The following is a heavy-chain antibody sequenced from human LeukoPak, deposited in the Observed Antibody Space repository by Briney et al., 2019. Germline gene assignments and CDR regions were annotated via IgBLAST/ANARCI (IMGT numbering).Heavy chain of an antibody. CDR1: GFTFSSYA. J-gene: IGHJ5*02. D-gene: IGHD2/OR15-2a*01. CDR2: ISSSGGST. Sequence: GGSVRLSCAASGFTFSSYAMSWVRQAPGKGLEWVSGISSSGGSTYYADSVKGRFTISRDNSKNTLYLQMNSLRAEDTAVYYCAKGGIVSLFDPWGQGTLVTVSA. CDR3: AKGGIVSLFDP. V-gene: IGHV3-23*01.